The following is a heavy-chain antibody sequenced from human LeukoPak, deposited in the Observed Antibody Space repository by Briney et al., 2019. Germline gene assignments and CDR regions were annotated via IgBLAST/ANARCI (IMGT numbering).Heavy chain of an antibody. CDR3: AKGESFAFAM. CDR2: ISRSGPT. Sequence: GGSLRLSCAASGFTFDDYGMSWVRQAPGKGLEWVSGISRSGPTYYRDSVKGRFTISRDNSKDTLYLQMDSLRAEDTATYYCAKGESFAFAMWGQGTMVTVSS. CDR1: GFTFDDYG. J-gene: IGHJ3*02. V-gene: IGHV3-23*01.